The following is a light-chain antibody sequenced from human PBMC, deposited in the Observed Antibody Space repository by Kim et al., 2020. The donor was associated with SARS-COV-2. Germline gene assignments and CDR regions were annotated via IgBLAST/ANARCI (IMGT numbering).Light chain of an antibody. CDR3: QVWDSSVV. V-gene: IGLV3-9*01. Sequence: VSVALGQTTRITGGGNDIGSKNVRWYQQKPGQAPVLVIYRDSNRPSGIPERFSGSNSGNTATLTISRAQAGDEADYYCQVWDSSVVFGGGTQLTVL. J-gene: IGLJ2*01. CDR1: DIGSKN. CDR2: RDS.